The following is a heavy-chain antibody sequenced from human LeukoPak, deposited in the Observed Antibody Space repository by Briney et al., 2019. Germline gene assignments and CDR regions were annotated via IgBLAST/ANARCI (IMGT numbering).Heavy chain of an antibody. J-gene: IGHJ6*03. V-gene: IGHV1-18*01. CDR3: ARDQLAAAGIAVAGSFGYYMDV. CDR2: ISAYNGNT. Sequence: GASVKVSCKTSGYTFTSYGISWVRQAPGQGLEWMGWISAYNGNTNYAQKLQGRVTMTTDTSTSTAYMELRSLRSDDTAVDYCARDQLAAAGIAVAGSFGYYMDVWGKGTTVTVSS. CDR1: GYTFTSYG. D-gene: IGHD6-19*01.